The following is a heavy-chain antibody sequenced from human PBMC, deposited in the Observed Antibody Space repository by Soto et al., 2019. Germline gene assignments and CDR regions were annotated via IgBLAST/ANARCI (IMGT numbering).Heavy chain of an antibody. CDR3: AKGGRFPEARYYFLDV. J-gene: IGHJ6*03. Sequence: QVQLQQRGAGLLKPSETLSLTCVVDGESFSGYYWTWIRQPPGKGLEWIGEINDSGSTNHKPSLKSRVTVSIDTSKNQFSLNLRSVTAADTGVYYCAKGGRFPEARYYFLDVWGNGTTVTVSS. D-gene: IGHD3-3*01. CDR1: GESFSGYY. CDR2: INDSGST. V-gene: IGHV4-34*01.